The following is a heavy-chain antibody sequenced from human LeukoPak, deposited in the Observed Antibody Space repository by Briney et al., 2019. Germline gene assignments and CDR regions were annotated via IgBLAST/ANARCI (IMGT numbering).Heavy chain of an antibody. J-gene: IGHJ4*02. Sequence: GGSLRLSCAASGFTFSSYAMSWVRQAPGKGLEWVSAISDSGGSTYYADSVKGRFTISRDNSKNTLYLQMNSLRAEDTAVYYCAKVTAWEPNSFDYWGQGTLVTVSS. CDR2: ISDSGGST. D-gene: IGHD1-26*01. V-gene: IGHV3-23*01. CDR3: AKVTAWEPNSFDY. CDR1: GFTFSSYA.